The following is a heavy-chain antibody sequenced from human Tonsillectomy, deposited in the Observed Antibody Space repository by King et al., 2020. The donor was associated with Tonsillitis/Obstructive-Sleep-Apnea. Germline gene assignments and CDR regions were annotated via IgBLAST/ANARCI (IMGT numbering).Heavy chain of an antibody. CDR1: GFTFSSYW. J-gene: IGHJ3*02. D-gene: IGHD3-16*02. V-gene: IGHV3-74*01. CDR2: INSDGSST. Sequence: VQLVESGGGLVQPGGSLRLSCAASGFTFSSYWMHWVRQAPGKGLVWVSRINSDGSSTSYADSVKGRFTISRDNAKNTLYLQMNSLRAEDTAVYYCAFEMITFGGVIAPDAFDIWGQGTMVTVSS. CDR3: AFEMITFGGVIAPDAFDI.